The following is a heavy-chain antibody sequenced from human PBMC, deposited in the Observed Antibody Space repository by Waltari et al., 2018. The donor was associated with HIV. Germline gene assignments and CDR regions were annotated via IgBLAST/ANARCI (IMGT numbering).Heavy chain of an antibody. V-gene: IGHV4-34*01. CDR3: ARGPGEFGDSGMDF. CDR1: GGTFNNFY. J-gene: IGHJ6*02. Sequence: QLQQWGAGLLKSSETLSLTCAVYGGTFNNFYWTWIRQFPGKGLEWIGEIDHSGATNYSPSLKSRVTISLDMSKNQFSLKVNSVTDADTGRYYCARGPGEFGDSGMDFWGQGTPVTVSS. D-gene: IGHD3-10*01. CDR2: IDHSGAT.